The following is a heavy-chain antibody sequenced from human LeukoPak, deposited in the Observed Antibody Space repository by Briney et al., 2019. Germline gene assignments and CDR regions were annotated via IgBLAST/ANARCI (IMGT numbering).Heavy chain of an antibody. D-gene: IGHD1-1*01. CDR1: GGSISSYY. V-gene: IGHV4-59*08. CDR3: ARHPYNWNDWGAFDI. J-gene: IGHJ3*02. Sequence: SETLSLTCTVSGGSISSYYWSWIRQPPGKGLEWIGYIYYSGSTNYNPSLKSRVAISVDTSKNQFSLKLSSVTAADTAVYYCARHPYNWNDWGAFDIWGQGTMVTVSS. CDR2: IYYSGST.